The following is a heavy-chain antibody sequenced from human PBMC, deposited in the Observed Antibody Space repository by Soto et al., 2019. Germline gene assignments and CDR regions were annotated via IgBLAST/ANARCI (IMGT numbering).Heavy chain of an antibody. D-gene: IGHD3-3*01. CDR3: ARDPNYDFWSGYRNKEGTYGMDV. J-gene: IGHJ6*02. V-gene: IGHV3-23*01. Sequence: PGGSLRLSCAASGFVSRRYTINWVRQAPGKGLEWVSGISGSGGSTYYADSVKGRFTISRDNAQSSLYLQMNSLRVEDTAVYYCARDPNYDFWSGYRNKEGTYGMDVWGQGTTVTVSS. CDR1: GFVSRRYT. CDR2: ISGSGGST.